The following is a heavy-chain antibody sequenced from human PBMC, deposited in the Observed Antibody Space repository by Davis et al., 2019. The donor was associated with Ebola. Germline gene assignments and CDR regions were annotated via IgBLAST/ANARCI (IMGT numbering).Heavy chain of an antibody. CDR3: ARASFGYNSGWYADY. J-gene: IGHJ4*02. D-gene: IGHD6-19*01. CDR1: GYTFSTYA. CDR2: INAGNGNT. Sequence: ASVKVSCKASGYTFSTYAMHWVRQAPGQRLEWMGWINAGNGNTKYSQKFQGRVTITTDTSASTVYLDLTSLRSDDTAVFYCARASFGYNSGWYADYWGPGSLVTVSS. V-gene: IGHV1-3*01.